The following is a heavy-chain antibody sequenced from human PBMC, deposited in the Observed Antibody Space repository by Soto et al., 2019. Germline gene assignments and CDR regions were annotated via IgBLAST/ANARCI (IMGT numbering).Heavy chain of an antibody. Sequence: QVQLQESGPGLVKPSQTLSLTCTVSGGSISSGDYYWSWIRQPPGKGLEWIGYIYYSGSTYYNPSLKSRFTISVDTDKNQFSLKLGSVTAADTAVYYCASYCGGDCYPYYYYGMDVWGQGTTVTVSS. CDR2: IYYSGST. CDR1: GGSISSGDYY. V-gene: IGHV4-30-4*01. J-gene: IGHJ6*02. CDR3: ASYCGGDCYPYYYYGMDV. D-gene: IGHD2-21*02.